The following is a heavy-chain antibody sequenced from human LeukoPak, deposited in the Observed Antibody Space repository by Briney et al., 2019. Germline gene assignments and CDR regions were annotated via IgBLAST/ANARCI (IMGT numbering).Heavy chain of an antibody. Sequence: SETLSLTCTVSGGSISSYYWSWIRQPPGKGLEWMGYIYYSGTTNNNPSLKSRVTISVDTSKNQFSLKLNSVTAADTAVYYCARDSSTVTTRHFDYWGQGTLVTVSS. V-gene: IGHV4-59*01. J-gene: IGHJ4*02. CDR2: IYYSGTT. CDR3: ARDSSTVTTRHFDY. CDR1: GGSISSYY. D-gene: IGHD4-17*01.